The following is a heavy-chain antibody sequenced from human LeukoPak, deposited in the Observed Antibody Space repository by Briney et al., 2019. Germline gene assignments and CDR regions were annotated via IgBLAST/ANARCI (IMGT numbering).Heavy chain of an antibody. Sequence: GGSLRLSCAASGFTVSSNYMSWVRQAPGKGLEWVSVIYSGGSTYYADSVKGRFTISRDNSKNTLYLQMSSLRAEDTAVYYCARYNLLRMDVWGQGTTVTVSS. V-gene: IGHV3-53*01. CDR2: IYSGGST. CDR1: GFTVSSNY. D-gene: IGHD1-14*01. CDR3: ARYNLLRMDV. J-gene: IGHJ6*02.